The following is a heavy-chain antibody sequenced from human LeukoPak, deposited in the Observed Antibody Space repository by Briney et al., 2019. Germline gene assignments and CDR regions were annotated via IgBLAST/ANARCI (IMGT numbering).Heavy chain of an antibody. CDR3: ARVGAPPTVYYGMDV. D-gene: IGHD1-26*01. J-gene: IGHJ6*02. Sequence: GGSLRLSCAASGFTFSSYDMHWVRQTTGKGLEWVSAIGSAGDTYYPGSVKGRFTISRDNSKNTLYLQMNSLRAEDTAVYYCARVGAPPTVYYGMDVWGQGTTVTVSS. V-gene: IGHV3-13*01. CDR2: IGSAGDT. CDR1: GFTFSSYD.